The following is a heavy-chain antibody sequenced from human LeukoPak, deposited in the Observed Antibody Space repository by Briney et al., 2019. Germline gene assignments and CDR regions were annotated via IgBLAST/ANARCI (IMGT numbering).Heavy chain of an antibody. V-gene: IGHV4-34*01. D-gene: IGHD1-26*01. Sequence: PSETLSLNCGVYGGSFSGYYWSWIRQPPGKGLEWIGKINHSGSTNYNPSLKSRVTISVDTSKNQFSLKLSSVTAADTAVYYCARENSGSYREFDYWGQGTLVTVSS. CDR3: ARENSGSYREFDY. CDR2: INHSGST. CDR1: GGSFSGYY. J-gene: IGHJ4*02.